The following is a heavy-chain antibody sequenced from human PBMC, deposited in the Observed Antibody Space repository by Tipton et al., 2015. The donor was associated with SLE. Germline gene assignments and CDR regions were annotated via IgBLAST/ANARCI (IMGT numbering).Heavy chain of an antibody. CDR1: GFALSKYA. CDR3: ASSNS. CDR2: ISGSGDTI. Sequence: SLRLSCAVSGFALSKYAMSWVRQAPGKGLQLVSLISGSGDTIYYADSVKGRFTISRDLSKNTLYLQMNSLSAEDTAVYYCASSNSWGQGTLVTVSS. V-gene: IGHV3-23*01. J-gene: IGHJ4*02. D-gene: IGHD6-13*01.